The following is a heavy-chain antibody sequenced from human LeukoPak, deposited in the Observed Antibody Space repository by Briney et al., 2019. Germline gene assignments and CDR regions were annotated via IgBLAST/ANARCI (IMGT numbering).Heavy chain of an antibody. V-gene: IGHV4-59*01. CDR1: GGSISSYY. CDR2: IYYSGST. Sequence: SETLSLTCTVSGGSISSYYWSWIRQPPGKGLEWIGYIYYSGSTNYNPSLKSRVTISVDTSKNQFSLKLSSVTAADTAVYYCARSSAYCSSTSCHNWFDPWGQGTLVTVSS. J-gene: IGHJ5*02. D-gene: IGHD2-2*01. CDR3: ARSSAYCSSTSCHNWFDP.